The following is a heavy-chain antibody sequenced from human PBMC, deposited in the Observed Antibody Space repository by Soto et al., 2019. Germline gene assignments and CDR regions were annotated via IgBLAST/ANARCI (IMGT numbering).Heavy chain of an antibody. V-gene: IGHV3-30*18. Sequence: PGGSLRLSCAASGFTFSSFGIHWVRQAPGKGLEWVAVISYDGSKRYYAGSVKGRFTISRDNYKNTLYLQMDSLRVEDTAVYYCAKELKWMIADSYSGMDVWGQGTTVTVSS. CDR1: GFTFSSFG. D-gene: IGHD3-22*01. CDR3: AKELKWMIADSYSGMDV. CDR2: ISYDGSKR. J-gene: IGHJ6*02.